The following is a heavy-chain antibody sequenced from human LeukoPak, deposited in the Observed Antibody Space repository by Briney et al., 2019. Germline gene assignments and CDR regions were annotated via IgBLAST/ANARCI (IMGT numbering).Heavy chain of an antibody. Sequence: GGSLRLSCAASGFTFSSYWMSWVRQAPGKGLEWVANIKHDGSEKYYVDSVKGRFTISRDNAKNSLYLQMNSLRAEDTAIYYCAKEYTGTFSPFPSYFDNWGQGTLVTVSS. D-gene: IGHD1-26*01. CDR1: GFTFSSYW. J-gene: IGHJ4*02. CDR3: AKEYTGTFSPFPSYFDN. V-gene: IGHV3-7*03. CDR2: IKHDGSEK.